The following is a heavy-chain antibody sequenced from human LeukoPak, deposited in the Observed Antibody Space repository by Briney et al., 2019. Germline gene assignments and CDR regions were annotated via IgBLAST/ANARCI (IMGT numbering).Heavy chain of an antibody. CDR2: ITGSSSSR. D-gene: IGHD3-10*01. CDR1: GFTFSSYE. CDR3: AREGSHDAFDI. V-gene: IGHV3-48*03. J-gene: IGHJ3*02. Sequence: PGGSLRLSCAASGFTFSSYEMNWVRQAPGKGLEWVSYITGSSSSRYYADSVKGRFTISRDNAKNSLYLQMNSLRAEDTAVYFCAREGSHDAFDIWGQGTMVTVSS.